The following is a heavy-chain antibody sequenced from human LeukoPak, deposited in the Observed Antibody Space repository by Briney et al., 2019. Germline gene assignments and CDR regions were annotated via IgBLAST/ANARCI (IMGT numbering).Heavy chain of an antibody. V-gene: IGHV3-23*01. CDR3: AKHRGSGVAGTGGVES. D-gene: IGHD6-19*01. CDR1: GFTLSVYA. J-gene: IGHJ4*02. CDR2: ISGGGIT. Sequence: GGSLRLSCAASGFTLSVYALHWVRQAPGEGLEWVAAISGGGITYYANSVKGRFTISRDNAKNTLYLQMNSLRADDTAVYYCAKHRGSGVAGTGGVESWGQGTLVTVSS.